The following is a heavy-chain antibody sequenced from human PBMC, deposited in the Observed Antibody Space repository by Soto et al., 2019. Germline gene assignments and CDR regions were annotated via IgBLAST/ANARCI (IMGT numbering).Heavy chain of an antibody. CDR3: ARITIYGTYFDS. Sequence: ASVKVSCKTSGYKFTSYGIIWVRQAPGQGLEWLGWISAYKGNTNYAQSVEGRVTMTTDASTNTAYMELRSLTSDDTAMYYCARITIYGTYFDSWGQGTQVTV. CDR1: GYKFTSYG. CDR2: ISAYKGNT. V-gene: IGHV1-18*01. J-gene: IGHJ4*02. D-gene: IGHD1-26*01.